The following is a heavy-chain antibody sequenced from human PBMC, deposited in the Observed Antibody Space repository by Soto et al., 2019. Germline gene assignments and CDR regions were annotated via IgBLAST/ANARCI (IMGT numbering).Heavy chain of an antibody. CDR3: ARHVPVSCSGGNCYVDY. J-gene: IGHJ4*02. CDR2: IYTIGNT. V-gene: IGHV4-39*01. Sequence: SETLSLTCTVSGGSIGSDSYYWGWIRQSPGKGLEWIGSIYTIGNTYYTPSLKSRVTMSVDTSKNQFSLKLTSVTAADTAVYYCARHVPVSCSGGNCYVDYWGQGTLVTVS. D-gene: IGHD2-15*01. CDR1: GGSIGSDSYY.